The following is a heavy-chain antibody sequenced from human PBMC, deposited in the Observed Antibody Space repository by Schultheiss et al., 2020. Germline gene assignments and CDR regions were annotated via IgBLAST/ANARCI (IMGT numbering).Heavy chain of an antibody. CDR3: ARELAVHGANSAYFDF. CDR2: IDTSGHNT. CDR1: GFTFSSFT. J-gene: IGHJ4*02. Sequence: GGSLRLSCAASGFTFSSFTMTWVRQAPGKGLEWVSSIDTSGHNTYYADSVKGRFTTSRDDAKNSLSLHMDRLRAEDTAVYYCARELAVHGANSAYFDFWGQGSLVTVS. V-gene: IGHV3-21*06. D-gene: IGHD4-23*01.